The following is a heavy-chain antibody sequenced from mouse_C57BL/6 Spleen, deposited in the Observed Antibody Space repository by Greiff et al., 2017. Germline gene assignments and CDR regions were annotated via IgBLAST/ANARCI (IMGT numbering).Heavy chain of an antibody. Sequence: EVKLVESGGGLVQPGGSLKLSCAASGFTFSDYYMYWVRQTPEKRLEWVAYISNGGGSPYYPDTVKGRFTISRDNAKNTLYLQMSRLKSEDTAMYYCARGYYGSSFFFDYWGQGTTLTVSS. V-gene: IGHV5-12*01. D-gene: IGHD1-1*01. J-gene: IGHJ2*01. CDR2: ISNGGGSP. CDR3: ARGYYGSSFFFDY. CDR1: GFTFSDYY.